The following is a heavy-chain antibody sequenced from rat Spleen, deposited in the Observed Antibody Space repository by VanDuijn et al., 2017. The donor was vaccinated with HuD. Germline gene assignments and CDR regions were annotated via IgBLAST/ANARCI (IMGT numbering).Heavy chain of an antibody. V-gene: IGHV2-41*01. CDR2: IWNTGTT. CDR3: ARDENGYLYLWFAY. J-gene: IGHJ3*01. D-gene: IGHD1-4*01. CDR1: GFSLTTCN. Sequence: QVQLKESGPGLVQPSQTLSLTCTVVGFSLTTCNVHWVRQPPGKGLEWLGVIWNTGTTRYNPALKSRLSITKDISKSQVFLKMNSLQTEDTATYYCARDENGYLYLWFAYWGQGTLVTVSS.